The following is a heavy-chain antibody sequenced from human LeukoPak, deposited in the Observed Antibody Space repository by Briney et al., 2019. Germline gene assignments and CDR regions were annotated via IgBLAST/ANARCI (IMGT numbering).Heavy chain of an antibody. CDR2: TTSDGSTK. Sequence: GGSLRLSCAASGFTFSTYVIHWVRQAPGKGLEWLAVTTSDGSTKYYADSVKGRFTISRDNSKNTLYLQMNSLRAEDTAVYYCARLSLGARALLWFGESESLDYWGQGTLVTVSS. J-gene: IGHJ4*02. CDR1: GFTFSTYV. D-gene: IGHD3-10*01. V-gene: IGHV3-30-3*01. CDR3: ARLSLGARALLWFGESESLDY.